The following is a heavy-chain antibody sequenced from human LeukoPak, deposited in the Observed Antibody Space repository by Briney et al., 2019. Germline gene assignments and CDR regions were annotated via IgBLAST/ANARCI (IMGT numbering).Heavy chain of an antibody. Sequence: SQTLSLTCTVSGGSISSGDYYWSWIRQPPGKGLEWIGYIYYSGSTYYNPSLKSRVTISVDTSKNQFSLKLSSVTAADTAVYYCASYIAARPFYVDVWGKGTTVTVSS. CDR3: ASYIAARPFYVDV. V-gene: IGHV4-30-4*08. J-gene: IGHJ6*03. CDR1: GGSISSGDYY. D-gene: IGHD6-6*01. CDR2: IYYSGST.